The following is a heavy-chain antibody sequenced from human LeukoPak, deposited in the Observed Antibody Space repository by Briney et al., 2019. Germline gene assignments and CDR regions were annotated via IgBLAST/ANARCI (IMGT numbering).Heavy chain of an antibody. D-gene: IGHD5-12*01. CDR1: GFTFSSYE. CDR3: ARVANSGYDARGWWLER. J-gene: IGHJ5*02. Sequence: GGSLRLSCAPSGFTFSSYEMNWVRQAPGKGPEWGSYISSSGSTIYYADSVKGRFTISRDNAKNSLYLQMNSLRAEDTAVYYWARVANSGYDARGWWLERWVQGTLVSVSS. V-gene: IGHV3-48*03. CDR2: ISSSGSTI.